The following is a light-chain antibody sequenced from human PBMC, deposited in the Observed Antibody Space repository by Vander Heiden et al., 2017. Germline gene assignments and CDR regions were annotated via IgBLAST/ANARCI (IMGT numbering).Light chain of an antibody. V-gene: IGKV1-39*01. J-gene: IGKJ1*01. CDR1: QSISSY. Sequence: DIQMTQSPSSLSASVGDRVTITCRASQSISSYLNWYQQKPGKAPKLLIYAASSLQSPVPSRFSGSGSGTDFTLTISRLQPEDFATYYCQQSYTTPQTFGQGTKVEIK. CDR3: QQSYTTPQT. CDR2: AAS.